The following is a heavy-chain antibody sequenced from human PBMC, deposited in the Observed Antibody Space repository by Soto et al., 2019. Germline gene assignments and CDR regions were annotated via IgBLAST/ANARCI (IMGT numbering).Heavy chain of an antibody. V-gene: IGHV3-30-3*01. CDR2: ISYDGSNK. J-gene: IGHJ4*02. D-gene: IGHD6-13*01. CDR1: GFTFSSYA. Sequence: PGGSLRLSCAASGFTFSSYAMRWVRQAPGKGLEWVAVISYDGSNKYYADSVKGRFTISRDNSKNTLYLQMNSLRAEDTAVYYCARQGSSSWPRPLDYWGQGTLVTVSS. CDR3: ARQGSSSWPRPLDY.